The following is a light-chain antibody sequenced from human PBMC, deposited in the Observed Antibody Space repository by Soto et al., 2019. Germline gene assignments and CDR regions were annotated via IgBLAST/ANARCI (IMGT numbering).Light chain of an antibody. CDR2: VNSDGSH. J-gene: IGLJ7*02. Sequence: QPVLTQSPSASASLGASVTVTCTLSSGHSSYAIAWHQQQPEKGPRFLMKVNSDGSHIKGDGIPDRFSGSSSGAERYLTIPPPQWGDGAAYYCQPGATGFRVFGGGTKLPAL. CDR1: SGHSSYA. V-gene: IGLV4-69*01. CDR3: QPGATGFRV.